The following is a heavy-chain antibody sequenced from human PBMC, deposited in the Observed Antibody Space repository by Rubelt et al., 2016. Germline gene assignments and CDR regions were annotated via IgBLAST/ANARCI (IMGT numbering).Heavy chain of an antibody. D-gene: IGHD3-10*01. Sequence: QVQLQESGPGLVKPSETLSLTCTVSGGSVTSSYWDWIRQPPGKGLEWIAYIYYSGRTQFNPSLRSRVTISVDTSKNQVSLKLSSGTAADTAVYYCARDLGSGALDIWGQGTMVTVSS. CDR1: GGSVTSSY. CDR2: IYYSGRT. V-gene: IGHV4-59*02. CDR3: ARDLGSGALDI. J-gene: IGHJ3*02.